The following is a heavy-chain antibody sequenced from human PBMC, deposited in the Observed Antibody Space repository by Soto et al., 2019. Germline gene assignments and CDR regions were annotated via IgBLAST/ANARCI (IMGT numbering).Heavy chain of an antibody. Sequence: VASVKVSCKASGYTFTNYYMHWVRQAPGQGLEWMGVIHYSGATPTYAQKFQGRVTMARDTSTSTVYVELNSLRAEDTAVYYCARALIKRSGYYFDYWGQGTLVTVSS. CDR2: IHYSGATP. CDR1: GYTFTNYY. J-gene: IGHJ4*02. D-gene: IGHD3-3*01. CDR3: ARALIKRSGYYFDY. V-gene: IGHV1-46*01.